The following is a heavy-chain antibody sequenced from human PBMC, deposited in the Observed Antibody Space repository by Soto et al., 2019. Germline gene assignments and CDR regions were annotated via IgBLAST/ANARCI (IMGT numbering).Heavy chain of an antibody. J-gene: IGHJ6*02. CDR3: ARDIVVVVAATPPYYGMDV. CDR2: IYYSGST. Sequence: PSETLSLTCTVSGGSVSSGSYYWSWIRQPPGKGLEWIGYIYYSGSTNYNPSLKSRVTISVDTSKNQFSLKLSSVTAADTAVYYCARDIVVVVAATPPYYGMDVWGQGTTVTVPS. V-gene: IGHV4-61*01. D-gene: IGHD2-15*01. CDR1: GGSVSSGSYY.